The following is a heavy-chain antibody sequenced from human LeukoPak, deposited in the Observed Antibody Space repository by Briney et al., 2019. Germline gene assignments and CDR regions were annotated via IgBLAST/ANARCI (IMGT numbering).Heavy chain of an antibody. CDR2: IKKDGSEE. CDR3: ARAVSSGYYNLYFDY. Sequence: PGGSLRLSCAASGFTFSSYAMSWVRQAPGKGLEWVANIKKDGSEEFYVDSVKGRFTISRDNAMNSLYLQMNSLRAEDTAVYYCARAVSSGYYNLYFDYWGQGTLVTVFS. J-gene: IGHJ4*02. D-gene: IGHD3-22*01. CDR1: GFTFSSYA. V-gene: IGHV3-7*04.